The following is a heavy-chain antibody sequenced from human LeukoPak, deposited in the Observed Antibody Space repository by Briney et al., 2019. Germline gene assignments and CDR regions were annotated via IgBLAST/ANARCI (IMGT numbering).Heavy chain of an antibody. CDR3: ARAHYPRDAFDI. Sequence: ASVKVSCKASGYTFTGYYMHWVRQAPGQGLEWMGWINPNSGGTNYAQKFQGRVTMTRDTSISTAYMELSRLRSDDTAVYYCARAHYPRDAFDIWGQGTMVTVSS. V-gene: IGHV1-2*02. J-gene: IGHJ3*02. CDR2: INPNSGGT. CDR1: GYTFTGYY. D-gene: IGHD3-10*01.